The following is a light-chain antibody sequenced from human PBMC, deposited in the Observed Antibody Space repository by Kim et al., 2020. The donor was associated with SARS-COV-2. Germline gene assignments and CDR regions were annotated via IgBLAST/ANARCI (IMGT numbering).Light chain of an antibody. CDR2: QDA. CDR1: NLGDKY. Sequence: SYELTQPPSVSVSPGQTASITCSGDNLGDKYVCWFQQKPGQSPVLVMYQDAKRPSGIPARFSGSNSGNTATLTISGTQAMDEADYYCQAWDSSTAVFAGG. J-gene: IGLJ2*01. CDR3: QAWDSSTAV. V-gene: IGLV3-1*01.